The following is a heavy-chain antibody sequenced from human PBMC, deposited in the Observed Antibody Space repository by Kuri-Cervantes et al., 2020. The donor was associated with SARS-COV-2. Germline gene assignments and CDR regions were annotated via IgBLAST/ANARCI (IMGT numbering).Heavy chain of an antibody. D-gene: IGHD3-9*01. CDR1: GGSISSYY. CDR3: ARDSYDTMDV. Sequence: SETLSLTCTVSGGSISSYYWSWIRQPPGKGLEWIGYIYYSGSTYYNPSLKSRVTISVDTSKNQFSLKLSSVTAADTAVYYCARDSYDTMDVWGKGTTVTVSS. V-gene: IGHV4-59*12. J-gene: IGHJ6*03. CDR2: IYYSGST.